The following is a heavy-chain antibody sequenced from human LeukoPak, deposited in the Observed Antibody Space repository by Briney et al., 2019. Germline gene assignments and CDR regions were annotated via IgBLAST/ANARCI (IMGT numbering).Heavy chain of an antibody. CDR3: ARATGIAAAGIVDAFDV. CDR1: GYSISDGYY. Sequence: SETLSLTCSVSGYSISDGYYWGWIRQPPGKGLEWIGSICHSGSTSYNPSLKSRVTISVDTSKNQFSLNLISVTAADTAIYYCARATGIAAAGIVDAFDVWGQGTMVTISS. D-gene: IGHD6-25*01. CDR2: ICHSGST. V-gene: IGHV4-38-2*02. J-gene: IGHJ3*01.